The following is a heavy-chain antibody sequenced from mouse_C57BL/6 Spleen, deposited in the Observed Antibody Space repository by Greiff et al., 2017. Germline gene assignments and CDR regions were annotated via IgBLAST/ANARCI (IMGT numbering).Heavy chain of an antibody. CDR3: ARVIYYGLLDY. CDR1: GYSITSGYY. J-gene: IGHJ4*01. V-gene: IGHV3-6*01. Sequence: EVQLQQSGPGLVKPSQSLSLTCSVTGYSITSGYYWNWIRQFPGNKLEWMGYISYDGSNNYNPSLKKRISITRDTSKNQFFLKLNSVTTEDTATYYCARVIYYGLLDYWGQGTSVTVSS. D-gene: IGHD2-1*01. CDR2: ISYDGSN.